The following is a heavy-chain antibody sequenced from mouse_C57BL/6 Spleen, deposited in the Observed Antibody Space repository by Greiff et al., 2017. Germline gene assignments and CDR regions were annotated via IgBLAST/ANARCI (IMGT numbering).Heavy chain of an antibody. Sequence: VQLQQPGAELVKPGASVKLSCKASGYTFTSYWMHWVKQRPGRGLEWIGRIDPNSGGTKYNEKFKSKATLTVDKPSSTAYMKLSSLTSEDSAVYYCASTTTIVTTYYAMDYWGQGTSVTVSS. CDR1: GYTFTSYW. CDR3: ASTTTIVTTYYAMDY. CDR2: IDPNSGGT. V-gene: IGHV1-72*01. D-gene: IGHD2-5*01. J-gene: IGHJ4*01.